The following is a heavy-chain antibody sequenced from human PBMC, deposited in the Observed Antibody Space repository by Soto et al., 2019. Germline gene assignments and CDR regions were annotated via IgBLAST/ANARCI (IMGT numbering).Heavy chain of an antibody. J-gene: IGHJ6*02. V-gene: IGHV1-18*01. CDR2: ISAYNGNT. D-gene: IGHD2-2*02. CDR1: GYTFTSYG. CDR3: ARDVYCSSTSCYTHSLWGMDV. Sequence: ASVKVSCKASGYTFTSYGISWVRQAPGQGLEWMGWISAYNGNTNYAQMLQGRVTMTTDTSTSTAYMELRSLRSDDTAVYYCARDVYCSSTSCYTHSLWGMDVWGQGTTVTVSS.